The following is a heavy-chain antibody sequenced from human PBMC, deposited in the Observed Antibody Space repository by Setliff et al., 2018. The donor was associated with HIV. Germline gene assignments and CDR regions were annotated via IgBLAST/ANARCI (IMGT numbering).Heavy chain of an antibody. CDR2: IYTSGST. Sequence: SETLSLTCTVSGGSISSGSNYWSWIRQPAGKGLEWIGHIYTSGSTNYNPSLKSRVTISVDTSKNQFYLKLSSVTAADTAVYYCARGHCSGTNCYGVDYYGMDVWGQGTT. J-gene: IGHJ6*02. CDR1: GGSISSGSNY. V-gene: IGHV4-61*09. D-gene: IGHD2-2*01. CDR3: ARGHCSGTNCYGVDYYGMDV.